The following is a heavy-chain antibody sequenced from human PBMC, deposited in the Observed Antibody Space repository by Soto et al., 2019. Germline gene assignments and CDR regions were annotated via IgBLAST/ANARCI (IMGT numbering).Heavy chain of an antibody. CDR2: IWLEGSER. CDR1: GFMFGTSG. D-gene: IGHD1-1*01. Sequence: QAQLVESGGGVVQPGRSLRLSCEASGFMFGTSGMHWVRQAPGKGLEWVSGIWLEGSERHYADSVKGRFTISRDNAKNTVFLQMNSLRVEDTAVYFCARDASGTTSFLVSWGQGTLVTVSS. J-gene: IGHJ5*01. V-gene: IGHV3-33*01. CDR3: ARDASGTTSFLVS.